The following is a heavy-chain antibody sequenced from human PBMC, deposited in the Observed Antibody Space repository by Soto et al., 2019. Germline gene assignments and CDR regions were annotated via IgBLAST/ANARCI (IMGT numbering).Heavy chain of an antibody. CDR2: IIPIFGTA. V-gene: IGHV1-69*12. CDR1: GGTFSSYA. D-gene: IGHD2-15*01. J-gene: IGHJ5*02. Sequence: QVQLVQSGAEVKKPGSSVKVSCKASGGTFSSYAISWVRQAPGHGLEWMGGIIPIFGTANYAQKFQGRVTITADESTSTAYMELSSLRSEDTAVYYCARERGGYCSGGSCPRGFDPWGEGALVTVSS. CDR3: ARERGGYCSGGSCPRGFDP.